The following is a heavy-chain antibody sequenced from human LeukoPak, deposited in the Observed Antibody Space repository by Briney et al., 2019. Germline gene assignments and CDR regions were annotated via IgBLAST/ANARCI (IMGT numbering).Heavy chain of an antibody. CDR3: ARQQNDFWSGYYHYYYGMDV. J-gene: IGHJ6*02. D-gene: IGHD3-3*01. Sequence: SETLSLTCAIYGGPFSGFHWSWIRQPPGKGLEWIGYIYYSGSTNYNPSLKSRVTISVDTSKNQFSLKLSSVTAADTAVYYCARQQNDFWSGYYHYYYGMDVWGQGTTVTVSS. CDR2: IYYSGST. V-gene: IGHV4-59*01. CDR1: GGPFSGFH.